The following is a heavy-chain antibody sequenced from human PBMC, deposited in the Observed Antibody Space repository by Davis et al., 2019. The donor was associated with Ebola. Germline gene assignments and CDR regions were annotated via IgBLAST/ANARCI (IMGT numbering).Heavy chain of an antibody. CDR2: IWYDGSNK. D-gene: IGHD2-15*01. J-gene: IGHJ5*02. V-gene: IGHV3-33*01. Sequence: GGSLRLSCAASGFTFSSYGMHWVRQAPGKGLEWVAVIWYDGSNKYYADSVKGRFTISRDNSKNTLYLQMNSLRAKDTAVYYCARGGYCSGGSCSNWFDPWGQGTLVTVSS. CDR3: ARGGYCSGGSCSNWFDP. CDR1: GFTFSSYG.